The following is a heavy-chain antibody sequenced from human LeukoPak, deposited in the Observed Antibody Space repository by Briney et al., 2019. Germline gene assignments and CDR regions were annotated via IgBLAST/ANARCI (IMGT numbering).Heavy chain of an antibody. CDR1: GFTFSSYG. V-gene: IGHV3-33*06. D-gene: IGHD6-19*01. CDR3: AKSHMQWLFHQPLAAFDY. Sequence: GGSLRLSCAASGFTFSSYGMHWVRQAPGKGLEWVAVIWYDGSNKYYADSVKGRFTISRDNSKNTLYLQMNSLRAEDTAVYYCAKSHMQWLFHQPLAAFDYWGQGTLVTVSS. CDR2: IWYDGSNK. J-gene: IGHJ4*02.